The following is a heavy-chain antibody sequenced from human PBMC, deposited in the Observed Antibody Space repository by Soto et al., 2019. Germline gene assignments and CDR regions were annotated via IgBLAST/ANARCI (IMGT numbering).Heavy chain of an antibody. D-gene: IGHD3-3*01. V-gene: IGHV3-48*01. CDR1: GFTFSSYS. Sequence: GGSLRLSCAASGFTFSSYSMNWVRQAPGKGLEWVSYISSSSSTIYYADSVKGRFTISRDNAKNSLYLQMNSLRAEDTAVYYCARDLRPDYDFWSGYKAENAFDIWGQGTMVTVSS. CDR2: ISSSSSTI. CDR3: ARDLRPDYDFWSGYKAENAFDI. J-gene: IGHJ3*02.